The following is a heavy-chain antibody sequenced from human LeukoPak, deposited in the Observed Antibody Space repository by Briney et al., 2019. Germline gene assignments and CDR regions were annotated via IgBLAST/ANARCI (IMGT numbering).Heavy chain of an antibody. Sequence: GGSLRLSCAASGFTFSSYWMHWVRQAPGKGLVWVSRINSDGSSTSYADSVKGRFTISRGNAKNSLYLQMNSLRAEDTAVYYCARGYFDWSPGDYGMDVWGQGTTVTVSS. J-gene: IGHJ6*02. CDR2: INSDGSST. CDR3: ARGYFDWSPGDYGMDV. CDR1: GFTFSSYW. D-gene: IGHD3-9*01. V-gene: IGHV3-74*01.